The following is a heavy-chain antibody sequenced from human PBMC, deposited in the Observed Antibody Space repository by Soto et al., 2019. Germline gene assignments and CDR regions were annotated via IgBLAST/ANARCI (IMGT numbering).Heavy chain of an antibody. V-gene: IGHV1-69*01. J-gene: IGHJ5*02. CDR2: LIPIFGTA. Sequence: QVQLVQSGAEVKKPGSSVKVSCKASGGTFSSYAISWVRQAPGQGLEWMGGLIPIFGTANYAQKFQGRVTSTADESTSTAYMELSSLRSEDTAVYYCARVLGNVLRFLEWSGNWFDPWGQGTLVTVSS. D-gene: IGHD3-3*01. CDR1: GGTFSSYA. CDR3: ARVLGNVLRFLEWSGNWFDP.